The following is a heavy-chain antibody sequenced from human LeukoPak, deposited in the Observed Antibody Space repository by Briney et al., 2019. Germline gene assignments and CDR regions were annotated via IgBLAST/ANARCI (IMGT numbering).Heavy chain of an antibody. V-gene: IGHV3-74*01. Sequence: GGSLRLSCAASGFTFSNYWMHWVRQAPGKGLVWVSAIIDDGSSTYYADSMKGRFTISRDNSKNTVYLQMNSLRAEDTAVYYCARDAAYGSGSYTFDYWGQGTLVTVSS. CDR2: IIDDGSST. J-gene: IGHJ4*02. D-gene: IGHD3-10*01. CDR3: ARDAAYGSGSYTFDY. CDR1: GFTFSNYW.